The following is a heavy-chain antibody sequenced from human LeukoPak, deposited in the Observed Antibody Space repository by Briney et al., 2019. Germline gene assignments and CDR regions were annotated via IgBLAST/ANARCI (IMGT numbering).Heavy chain of an antibody. V-gene: IGHV3-7*01. Sequence: GGSLRLSCAASGFTFSNYWMGWVRQAPGKRPEWVANMNIDGSEKYYADSVKGRFSISRDNARNSVYLQMASLRVEDTAVYYCARAAVTLELLSEHYYFDYWGQGVLVTVSS. CDR3: ARAAVTLELLSEHYYFDY. CDR1: GFTFSNYW. CDR2: MNIDGSEK. J-gene: IGHJ4*02. D-gene: IGHD2-21*01.